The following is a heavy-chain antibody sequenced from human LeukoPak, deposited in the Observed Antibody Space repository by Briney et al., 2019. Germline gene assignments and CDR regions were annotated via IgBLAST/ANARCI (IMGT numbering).Heavy chain of an antibody. Sequence: GGSLRLSCAASGFTFSSYGMHWVRQAPGKGLEWVAVLWYDGSNKYYADSVKGRFTISRDNSKNTLYLQMNSLRAEDTAVYYCARDLSGMDVWGQGTTVTVSS. J-gene: IGHJ6*02. CDR2: LWYDGSNK. CDR3: ARDLSGMDV. CDR1: GFTFSSYG. V-gene: IGHV3-33*01.